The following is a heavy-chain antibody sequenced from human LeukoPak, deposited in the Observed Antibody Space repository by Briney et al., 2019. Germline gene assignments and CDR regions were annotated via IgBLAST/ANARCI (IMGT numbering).Heavy chain of an antibody. D-gene: IGHD3-16*01. V-gene: IGHV1-46*01. Sequence: GSVKVSCKASGYTFTNYYMHGVRQAPGQGLEWMGIINPNGGSTSYAQKFQGRVTMTRDTSTSTVYMELSRLRSEDTAVYYCARDQGGGDGYSYFDYWGQGTLVTVSS. J-gene: IGHJ4*02. CDR1: GYTFTNYY. CDR2: INPNGGST. CDR3: ARDQGGGDGYSYFDY.